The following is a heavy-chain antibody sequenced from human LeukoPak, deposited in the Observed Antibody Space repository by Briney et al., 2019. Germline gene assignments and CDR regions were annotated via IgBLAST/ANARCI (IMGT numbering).Heavy chain of an antibody. CDR2: IYTSGST. CDR3: ARGRHGLQPFDY. D-gene: IGHD4-17*01. Sequence: PSETLSLTCTVSGGSISSGSYYWSWIRQPAGKGLEWIGRIYTSGSTNYNPSLKSRVTISVDTSKNQFSLKLSSVTAADTAVYYCARGRHGLQPFDYWGQETLVTVSS. V-gene: IGHV4-61*02. CDR1: GGSISSGSYY. J-gene: IGHJ4*02.